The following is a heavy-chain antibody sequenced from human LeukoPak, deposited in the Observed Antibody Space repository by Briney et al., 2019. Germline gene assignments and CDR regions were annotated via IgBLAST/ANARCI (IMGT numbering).Heavy chain of an antibody. CDR2: INHSGST. Sequence: SETLSLTCAVYGGSFSGYYWSWIRQPPGNGLEWIGEINHSGSTNYNPSLKSRVTISVDTSKNQFSLKLSSVTAADTAVYYCARVGIVVDYWGQGTLVTVSS. CDR3: ARVGIVVDY. V-gene: IGHV4-34*01. CDR1: GGSFSGYY. D-gene: IGHD1-26*01. J-gene: IGHJ4*02.